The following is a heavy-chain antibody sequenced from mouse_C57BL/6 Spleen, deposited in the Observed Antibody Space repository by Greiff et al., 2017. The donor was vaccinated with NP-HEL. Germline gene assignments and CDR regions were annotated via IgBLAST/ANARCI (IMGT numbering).Heavy chain of an antibody. J-gene: IGHJ4*01. Sequence: VQLQQSGPELVKPGASVKISCKASGYTFTDYYMNWVKQSHGKSLEWIGDINPNNGGTSYNQKFKGKATLTVDKSSSTAYMELRSLTSEDSAVYYCATPYYDYDNYAMDYWGQGTSVTVSS. D-gene: IGHD2-4*01. CDR3: ATPYYDYDNYAMDY. V-gene: IGHV1-26*01. CDR2: INPNNGGT. CDR1: GYTFTDYY.